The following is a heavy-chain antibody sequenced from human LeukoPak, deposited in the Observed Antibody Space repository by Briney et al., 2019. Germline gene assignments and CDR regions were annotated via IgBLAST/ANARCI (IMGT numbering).Heavy chain of an antibody. CDR2: ISAYNGNT. J-gene: IGHJ4*02. CDR1: GYTFTSYG. Sequence: GASVKVSCKASGYTFTSYGISWVRQAPGQGLEWMGWISAYNGNTNYAQKLQGRVTMTTDTSTSTAYMELRSLRSDDTAVYYCARDHYHDSSGPPDYWGQGTLVTVSS. V-gene: IGHV1-18*01. D-gene: IGHD3-22*01. CDR3: ARDHYHDSSGPPDY.